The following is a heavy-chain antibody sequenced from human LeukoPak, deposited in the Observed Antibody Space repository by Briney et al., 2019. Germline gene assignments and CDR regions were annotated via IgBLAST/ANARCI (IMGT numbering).Heavy chain of an antibody. Sequence: PGGSLRLSCAASGFTFSSYGMHWVRQAPGKGLEWVAFIRYDGSNKYYADSVKGRFTISRDNSKNTLYLQMNSLRAEDTAIYYCAKNHDSNGYHTDDAFDVWGQGTMVTISS. CDR3: AKNHDSNGYHTDDAFDV. CDR2: IRYDGSNK. D-gene: IGHD3-22*01. V-gene: IGHV3-30*02. J-gene: IGHJ3*01. CDR1: GFTFSSYG.